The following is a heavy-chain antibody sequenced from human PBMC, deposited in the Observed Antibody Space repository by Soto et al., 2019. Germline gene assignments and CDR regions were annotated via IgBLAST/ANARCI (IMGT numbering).Heavy chain of an antibody. D-gene: IGHD4-17*01. CDR3: ARESYGDYLN. V-gene: IGHV4-61*01. CDR2: IYYSGSN. Sequence: SETLSLTCLVSGYSITSDFYWGWIREPPGKGLEWIGYIYYSGSNNYNPSLRSRVTISVDTSKNQFSLKLSSVTAADTAVYYCARESYGDYLNWGQGTLVTVSS. CDR1: GYSITSDFY. J-gene: IGHJ4*02.